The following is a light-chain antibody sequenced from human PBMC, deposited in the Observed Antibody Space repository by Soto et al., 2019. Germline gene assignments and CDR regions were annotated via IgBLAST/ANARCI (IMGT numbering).Light chain of an antibody. CDR1: SSDVGGYNY. CDR3: SSYTSSSTLLYV. CDR2: DVS. V-gene: IGLV2-14*01. J-gene: IGLJ1*01. Sequence: QSALTQPASVSGSPGQSITISCTGTSSDVGGYNYDSWYQQHPGKAPKLMIYDVSNRPSGVSNRFSGSQSGNTASLTISGLQADDEADYYCSSYTSSSTLLYVFGTGTKLTVL.